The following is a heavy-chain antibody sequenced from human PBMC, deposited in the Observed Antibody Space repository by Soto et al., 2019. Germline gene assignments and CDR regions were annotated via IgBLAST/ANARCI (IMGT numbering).Heavy chain of an antibody. Sequence: PSETLSLTCTVSGGSISSHYWTWILQPPGKELECIGYVYNGGKTNYNLSLKSRVTISEDTARSQFSLKVNSMTAADTAVYYCARYRREAVAGYTLDYWGQGILVTVS. D-gene: IGHD6-13*01. V-gene: IGHV4-59*11. J-gene: IGHJ4*02. CDR1: GGSISSHY. CDR2: VYNGGKT. CDR3: ARYRREAVAGYTLDY.